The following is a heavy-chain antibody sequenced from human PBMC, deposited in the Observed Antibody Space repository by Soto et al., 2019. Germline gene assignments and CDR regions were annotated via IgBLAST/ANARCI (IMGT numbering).Heavy chain of an antibody. CDR2: IYHSGSA. D-gene: IGHD2-8*01. CDR3: ARYGDYYYNGLDV. Sequence: SETLSLTCAVSGYSISNGYYWGWVRQPPGKGLEWIGNIYHSGSAYYNPSLKSQVTISIDTSRDQFSLKLYSVTATDTAIYFCARYGDYYYNGLDVWGPGTTVTVSS. J-gene: IGHJ6*02. V-gene: IGHV4-38-2*01. CDR1: GYSISNGYY.